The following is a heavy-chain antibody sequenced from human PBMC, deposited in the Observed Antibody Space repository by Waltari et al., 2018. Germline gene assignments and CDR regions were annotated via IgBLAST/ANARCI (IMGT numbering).Heavy chain of an antibody. CDR1: GSTFSNHW. CDR3: TRGGDDSSWYWRN. CDR2: INQDGSEK. J-gene: IGHJ4*02. Sequence: EVQLVESGGGLVQPGGSLRLSFAASGSTFSNHWMTWVRQAPGKGLEWVANINQDGSEKYSVESVKGRFTISRDNAKNSLYLQLNSLRADDTAVYYCTRGGDDSSWYWRNWGQGTLVTVSS. V-gene: IGHV3-7*01. D-gene: IGHD6-13*01.